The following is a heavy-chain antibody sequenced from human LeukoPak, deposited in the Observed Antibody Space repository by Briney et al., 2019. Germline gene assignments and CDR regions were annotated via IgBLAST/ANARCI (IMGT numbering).Heavy chain of an antibody. V-gene: IGHV1-18*04. J-gene: IGHJ6*03. CDR1: GYTFSNYG. CDR2: ISANNGDT. D-gene: IGHD3-10*01. Sequence: SVKVSCKASGYTFSNYGITWVGQAPGQGLEWMGWISANNGDTSIAQKFQGRVLMTTDTSTSTAYMQLGSLRSDDTAVYYCARRGPTHYYYYMDVWGKGTTVVVSS. CDR3: ARRGPTHYYYYMDV.